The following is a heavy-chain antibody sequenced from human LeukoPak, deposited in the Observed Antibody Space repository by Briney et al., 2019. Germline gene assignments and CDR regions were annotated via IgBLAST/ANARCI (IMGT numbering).Heavy chain of an antibody. V-gene: IGHV4-34*01. CDR3: VRGKTWYEN. J-gene: IGHJ4*02. D-gene: IGHD6-13*01. CDR2: INHSGST. CDR1: GGSFTGYY. Sequence: PSETLSLTCAVYGGSFTGYYWSWIRQPPGKGLEWIGEINHSGSTNYNPSLKSRVTISVDTSKNQFSLKLNSVTAADTAVYYCVRGKTWYENWGQGTLVTVSS.